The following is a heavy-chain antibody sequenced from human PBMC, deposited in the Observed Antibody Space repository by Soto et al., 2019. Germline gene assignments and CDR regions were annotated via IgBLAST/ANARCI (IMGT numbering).Heavy chain of an antibody. CDR2: INYSGST. Sequence: SETLSLTCAVYGESFSNHYWTWIRQSPGKGLEWVEEINYSGSTRYNWSLGSRVTISVDTSKNQFSLMVTSVTAEDTAVYYCARGVVYRDVGLAYGMDVWGQGTTVTVSS. CDR1: GESFSNHY. V-gene: IGHV4-34*01. J-gene: IGHJ6*02. CDR3: ARGVVYRDVGLAYGMDV. D-gene: IGHD3-22*01.